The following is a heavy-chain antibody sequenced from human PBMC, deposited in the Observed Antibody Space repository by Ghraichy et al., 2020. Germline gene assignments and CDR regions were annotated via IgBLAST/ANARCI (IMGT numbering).Heavy chain of an antibody. Sequence: GGSPRLSCGASGFNFSVYAMTWVRQAPGKGLEWVSTISAIAGRTFYADAVKGRFTISRLNAENTVYLQMSNLRDEDTAIYYCAKSPFDFWGQGTMIIVSS. J-gene: IGHJ3*01. CDR1: GFNFSVYA. V-gene: IGHV3-23*01. CDR2: ISAIAGRT. CDR3: AKSPFDF.